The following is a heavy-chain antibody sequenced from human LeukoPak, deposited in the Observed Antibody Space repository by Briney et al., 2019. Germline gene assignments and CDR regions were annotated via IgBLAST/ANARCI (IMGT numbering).Heavy chain of an antibody. D-gene: IGHD1-26*01. V-gene: IGHV3-72*01. J-gene: IGHJ4*02. Sequence: GSLRLSCAASGFTFSDHYMDWVRQAPGKGLEWVGRTRKKTNSYTTEYAASVKGRFTISRDDSKNSLYLQMNSLKAEDTAVYYCTRVVLVGTTYSYFDYWGQGTLVTASS. CDR2: TRKKTNSYTT. CDR3: TRVVLVGTTYSYFDY. CDR1: GFTFSDHY.